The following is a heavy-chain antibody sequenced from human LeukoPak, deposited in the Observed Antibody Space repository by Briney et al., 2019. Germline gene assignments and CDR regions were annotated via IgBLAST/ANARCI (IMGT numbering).Heavy chain of an antibody. D-gene: IGHD3-3*01. CDR3: ARGVVGMTADRGYYDFWSGYYTGFDY. CDR1: GDSVSSNSAA. J-gene: IGHJ4*02. Sequence: SQTLSLTCAISGDSVSSNSAAWHWIRQSPSRGLEWLGRTYYRSKWYNDYAVSVKSRITINPDTSKNQFSLQLNSVTPEDTAVYYCARGVVGMTADRGYYDFWSGYYTGFDYWGQGTLVTVSS. V-gene: IGHV6-1*01. CDR2: TYYRSKWYN.